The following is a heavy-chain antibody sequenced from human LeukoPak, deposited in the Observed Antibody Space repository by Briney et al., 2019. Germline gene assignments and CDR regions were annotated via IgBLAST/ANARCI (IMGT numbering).Heavy chain of an antibody. CDR1: GYSISSGYY. J-gene: IGHJ6*03. V-gene: IGHV4-38-2*02. D-gene: IGHD6-19*01. Sequence: SETLSLTCTVSGYSISSGYYWGWIRQPPGQGLEWTGSIYHSGSTYYNPSLKSRVTISVDTSKNQFSLKLSSVTAADTAVYYCARVKRLSGWYYYYMDVWGKGTTVTVSS. CDR2: IYHSGST. CDR3: ARVKRLSGWYYYYMDV.